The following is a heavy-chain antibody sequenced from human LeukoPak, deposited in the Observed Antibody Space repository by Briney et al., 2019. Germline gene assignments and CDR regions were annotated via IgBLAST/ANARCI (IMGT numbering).Heavy chain of an antibody. J-gene: IGHJ4*02. CDR1: GFTFSSYS. CDR2: ISSSTNTI. CDR3: ARRVDYFDY. D-gene: IGHD2-15*01. Sequence: GGSLRLSCAASGFTFSSYSMNWVRQAPGKGLEWVSYISSSTNTIYYADSVKGRFTISRDNAKNSLYLQMNSLRAEDTAVYYCARRVDYFDYWGQGTLVTVSS. V-gene: IGHV3-48*01.